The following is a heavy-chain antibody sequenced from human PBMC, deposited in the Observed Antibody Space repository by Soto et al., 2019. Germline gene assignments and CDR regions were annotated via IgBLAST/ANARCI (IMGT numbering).Heavy chain of an antibody. V-gene: IGHV4-34*01. J-gene: IGHJ6*02. Sequence: ILSLTCAVYGGSFSGYYWSWIRQPPGKGLEWIGEINHSGSTNYNPSLKSRVTISVDTSKNQFSLKLSSVTAADTAVYYCARGTFLRTGYGDYYYYYGMDVWGQGTTVTVSS. D-gene: IGHD4-17*01. CDR3: ARGTFLRTGYGDYYYYYGMDV. CDR1: GGSFSGYY. CDR2: INHSGST.